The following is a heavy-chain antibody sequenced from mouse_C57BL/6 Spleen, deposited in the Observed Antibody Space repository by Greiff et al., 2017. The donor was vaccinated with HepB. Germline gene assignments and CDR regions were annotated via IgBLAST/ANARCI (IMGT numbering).Heavy chain of an antibody. Sequence: QVQLQQSGAELVRPGASVTLSCKASGYTFTDYEMHWVKQTPVHGLEWIGAIDPETGGTAYNQKFKGKAIPTADKSSSTAYMELRSLTSEDSAVYYCTRRGYYGFAYWGQGTLVTVSA. V-gene: IGHV1-15*01. D-gene: IGHD2-3*01. J-gene: IGHJ3*01. CDR3: TRRGYYGFAY. CDR1: GYTFTDYE. CDR2: IDPETGGT.